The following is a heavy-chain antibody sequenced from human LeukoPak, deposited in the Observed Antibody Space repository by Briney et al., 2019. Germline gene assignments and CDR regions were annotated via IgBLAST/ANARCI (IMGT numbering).Heavy chain of an antibody. V-gene: IGHV3-23*01. Sequence: GGSLRLSCAASEFTFSSYAMSWVRQAPGKGLEWVSVISGSGGSTYYADSVKGRFTISRDNSKNTLSLQMHSLRAEDTAVYYCAKDRGHYYTYDYWGQGTLVTVSS. CDR2: ISGSGGST. J-gene: IGHJ4*02. CDR1: EFTFSSYA. D-gene: IGHD3-22*01. CDR3: AKDRGHYYTYDY.